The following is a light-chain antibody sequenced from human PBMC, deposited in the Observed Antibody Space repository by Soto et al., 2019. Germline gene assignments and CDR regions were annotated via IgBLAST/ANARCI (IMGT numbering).Light chain of an antibody. CDR2: DAS. Sequence: EIVLTQSPATLSFSPGERATLSCRASQSVSSCLAWYQQKPGQAPRLLIYDASNRATGIPARFSGSGSGTDFTLTISSLEPEDFAVYYCQQRSNWPLTFGGGTKVEIK. V-gene: IGKV3-11*01. J-gene: IGKJ4*01. CDR3: QQRSNWPLT. CDR1: QSVSSC.